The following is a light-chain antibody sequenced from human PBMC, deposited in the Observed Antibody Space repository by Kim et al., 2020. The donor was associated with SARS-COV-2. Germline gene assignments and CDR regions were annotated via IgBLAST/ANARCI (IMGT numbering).Light chain of an antibody. J-gene: IGLJ3*02. V-gene: IGLV1-51*01. CDR3: GAWDPSLNGGPIWL. CDR1: TSSTGSVF. Sequence: QSVLTQPPSVSAAPGQRVSISCSATTSSTGSVFVSWYRHLPGTAPQLLIYDNENRPAVIPDRFSGSMSDTSATLTITGLQTGDEADYYCGAWDPSLNGGPIWLFGGGTQLTVL. CDR2: DNE.